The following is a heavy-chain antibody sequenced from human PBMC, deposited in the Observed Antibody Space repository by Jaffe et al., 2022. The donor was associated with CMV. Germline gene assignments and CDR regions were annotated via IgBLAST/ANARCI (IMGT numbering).Heavy chain of an antibody. D-gene: IGHD3-10*01. CDR2: IYPGDSDT. V-gene: IGHV5-51*01. CDR1: GYSFTSYW. Sequence: EVQLVQSGAEVKKPGESLKISCKGSGYSFTSYWIGWVRQMPGKGLEWMGIIYPGDSDTRYSPSFQGQVTISADKSISTAYLQWSSLKASDTAMYYCARHSYYYGSGSYLPSKDDYYYYYYGMDVWGQGTTVTVSS. CDR3: ARHSYYYGSGSYLPSKDDYYYYYYGMDV. J-gene: IGHJ6*02.